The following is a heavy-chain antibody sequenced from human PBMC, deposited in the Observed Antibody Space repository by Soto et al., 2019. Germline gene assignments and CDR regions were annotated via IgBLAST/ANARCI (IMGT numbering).Heavy chain of an antibody. CDR3: ARPRYNWNYLGDYYYYGMDV. Sequence: GESLKISCKGSGYSFTSYWIGWVRQMPGKGLEWMGIIYPGDSDTRYSPSFQGQVTILADKSISTAYLQWSSLKASDTAMYYCARPRYNWNYLGDYYYYGMDVWGQGTTVTVSS. CDR2: IYPGDSDT. J-gene: IGHJ6*02. CDR1: GYSFTSYW. D-gene: IGHD1-7*01. V-gene: IGHV5-51*01.